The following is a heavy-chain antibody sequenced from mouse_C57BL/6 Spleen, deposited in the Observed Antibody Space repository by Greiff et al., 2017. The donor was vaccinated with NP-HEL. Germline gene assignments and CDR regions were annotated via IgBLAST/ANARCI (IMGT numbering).Heavy chain of an antibody. CDR2: IYPRSGNT. J-gene: IGHJ4*01. V-gene: IGHV1-81*01. CDR3: ARGGSTMVTRAMDY. Sequence: VKLQESGAELARPGASVKLSCKASGYTFTSYGISWVKQRTGQGLEWIGEIYPRSGNTYYNEKFKGKATLTADKSSSTAYMELRSLTSEDSAVYVCARGGSTMVTRAMDYWGQGTSVTVSS. D-gene: IGHD2-2*01. CDR1: GYTFTSYG.